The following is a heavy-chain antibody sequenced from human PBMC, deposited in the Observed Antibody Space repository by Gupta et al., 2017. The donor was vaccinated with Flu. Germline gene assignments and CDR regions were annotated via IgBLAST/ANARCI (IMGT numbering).Heavy chain of an antibody. V-gene: IGHV3-7*01. J-gene: IGHJ4*02. CDR1: GFTFSSYW. Sequence: EVQLVESGGGLVQPGGSLRLSCAASGFTFSSYWMSWVRQAQGKGLEWVANIKQDGSEKYYVDSVKGRFTISRDNAKNSLYLKMNSLRDEDTAVYYCARDWVWYCSSTSCYTRGNPFDYWGQGTLVTVSS. CDR3: ARDWVWYCSSTSCYTRGNPFDY. CDR2: IKQDGSEK. D-gene: IGHD2-2*02.